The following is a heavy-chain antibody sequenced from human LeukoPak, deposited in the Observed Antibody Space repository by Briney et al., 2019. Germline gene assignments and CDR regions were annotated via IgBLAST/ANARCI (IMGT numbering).Heavy chain of an antibody. Sequence: ASVKVSCKPSGGTFSIYAISWVRQAPGQGLEWMGGIIPIFGTANYAQKFQGRVTITADKSTSTAYMELSSLRSEDTVMYYCARVGSRHCSSTSCLDYWGQGTLVTVSS. CDR2: IIPIFGTA. CDR1: GGTFSIYA. D-gene: IGHD2-2*01. V-gene: IGHV1-69*06. J-gene: IGHJ4*02. CDR3: ARVGSRHCSSTSCLDY.